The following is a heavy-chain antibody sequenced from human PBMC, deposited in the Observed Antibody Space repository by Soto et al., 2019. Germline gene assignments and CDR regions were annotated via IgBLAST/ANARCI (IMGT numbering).Heavy chain of an antibody. CDR2: ISGNGGTT. J-gene: IGHJ4*02. CDR1: GFTFSTYA. V-gene: IGHV3-23*01. CDR3: VKALYGGADY. Sequence: EVQLLESGGGLVQPGGSPRVSCAASGFTFSTYALGWVRQAPGKGLEWVSAISGNGGTTYYSDSVKGRFSISRDNSKNTLYLQMNSLRDEDTAVYYWVKALYGGADYWGQGTLVTVSS. D-gene: IGHD4-17*01.